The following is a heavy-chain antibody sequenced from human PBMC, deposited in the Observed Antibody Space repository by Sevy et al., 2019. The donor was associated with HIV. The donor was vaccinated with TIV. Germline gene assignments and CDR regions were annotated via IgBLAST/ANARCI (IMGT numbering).Heavy chain of an antibody. V-gene: IGHV3-15*07. J-gene: IGHJ1*01. CDR3: TTGTPRGTGERYQH. D-gene: IGHD1-1*01. CDR1: GFTFSNAW. CDR2: IKSKTAGGTT. Sequence: GGSLRLSCAASGFTFSNAWMNWVRQAPGKGLEWVGRIKSKTAGGTTDYAAPVKGRFTISRDDSKNTVFLQMNSLKTEDTAMYYCTTGTPRGTGERYQHWGQGTLVTVSS.